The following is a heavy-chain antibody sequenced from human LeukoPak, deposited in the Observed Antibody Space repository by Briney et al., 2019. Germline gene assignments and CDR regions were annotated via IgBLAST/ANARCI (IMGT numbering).Heavy chain of an antibody. CDR1: GGSFSGYY. D-gene: IGHD2-15*01. V-gene: IGHV4-34*01. Sequence: SETLSLTCAVYGGSFSGYYWSWIRQPPGKGLEWIGEINHSASTNYNPSLKSRVTISVDTSKNQFSLKLSSVTAADTAVYYCARGGDDVVVVVAAMGSLGWFDPWGQGALVTVSS. J-gene: IGHJ5*02. CDR3: ARGGDDVVVVVAAMGSLGWFDP. CDR2: INHSAST.